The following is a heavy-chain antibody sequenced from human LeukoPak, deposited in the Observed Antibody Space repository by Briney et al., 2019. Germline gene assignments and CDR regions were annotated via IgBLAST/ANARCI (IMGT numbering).Heavy chain of an antibody. Sequence: GGSLRLSCAASGFTFSSYAMSWVRQAPGKGLEWVAVISYDGSNKYYADSVKGRFTISRDNSKNTLYLQMNSLRAEDTAVYYCARGDDYGGHGGGYWGQGTLVTVSS. J-gene: IGHJ4*02. CDR3: ARGDDYGGHGGGY. CDR2: ISYDGSNK. D-gene: IGHD4-23*01. CDR1: GFTFSSYA. V-gene: IGHV3-30-3*01.